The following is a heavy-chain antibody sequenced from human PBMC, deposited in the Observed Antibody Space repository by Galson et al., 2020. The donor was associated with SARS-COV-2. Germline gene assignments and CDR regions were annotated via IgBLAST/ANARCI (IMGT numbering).Heavy chain of an antibody. V-gene: IGHV3-30*03. J-gene: IGHJ6*02. Sequence: GESLKISCAASGFPFSSYGMHWVRQAPGKGLEWVAVISYDGSNKYYADPVKGRFTISRDNSKNTLYLQMNSLRAEDTAVYYCARDRHHYDILTGYWPHTNAQPTYYYYYGMDVWGQGTTVTVSS. CDR1: GFPFSSYG. CDR2: ISYDGSNK. CDR3: ARDRHHYDILTGYWPHTNAQPTYYYYYGMDV. D-gene: IGHD3-9*01.